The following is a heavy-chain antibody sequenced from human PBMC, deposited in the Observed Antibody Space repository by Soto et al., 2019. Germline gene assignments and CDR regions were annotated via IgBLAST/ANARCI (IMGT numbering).Heavy chain of an antibody. D-gene: IGHD3-10*01. CDR2: IKQDESER. V-gene: IGHV3-7*05. J-gene: IGHJ4*01. Sequence: GGSLRLSCAASGFTFSSYCMSWVRQAPGKGLEWVANIKQDESERYYVDSVKGRFTISRDNAKNSLYLQMNSLRAEDTAVYYCARDVLLRFGELLSPSNYWGHGTLVTVSS. CDR3: ARDVLLRFGELLSPSNY. CDR1: GFTFSSYC.